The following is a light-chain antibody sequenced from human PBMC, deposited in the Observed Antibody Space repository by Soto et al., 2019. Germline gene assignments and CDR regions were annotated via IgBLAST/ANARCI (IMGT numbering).Light chain of an antibody. Sequence: QLVLTQPPSVSAAPGQKVTISCSGSSSNIGNNYVSWYQQLPGTAPKLLIYDNNKLPAGIPDRFSVSKSGTSATLGITGLQTGDEADYYCGTWDSSLSAVVFGGGTQLTVL. J-gene: IGLJ2*01. CDR3: GTWDSSLSAVV. CDR2: DNN. V-gene: IGLV1-51*01. CDR1: SSNIGNNY.